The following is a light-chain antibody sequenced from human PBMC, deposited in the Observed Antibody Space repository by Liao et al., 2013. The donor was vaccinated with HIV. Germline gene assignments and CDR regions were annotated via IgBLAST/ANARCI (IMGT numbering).Light chain of an antibody. J-gene: IGLJ1*01. CDR1: KLGDKY. V-gene: IGLV3-1*01. Sequence: SYELIQPPSVSVSPGQTASITCSGDKLGDKYASWYQQKPGQSPVLVLFQDDKRPSGIPERFXGSNSGNTATLTISGTQAMDEADYYCQAWDSSTLYVFGTGTKVTVL. CDR2: QDD. CDR3: QAWDSSTLYV.